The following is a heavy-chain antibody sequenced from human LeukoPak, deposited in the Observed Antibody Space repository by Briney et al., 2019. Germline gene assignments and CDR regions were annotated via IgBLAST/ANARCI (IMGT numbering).Heavy chain of an antibody. CDR3: ARDRNYYDSSGYYLYYFDY. V-gene: IGHV1-69*06. Sequence: ASVKVSCKASGGTFSSYAFTWVRQAPGQGLEWMGGIIPIFGTPNYAQKFQGRVTITADKSTSTAYMELSSLRSEDTAVYYCARDRNYYDSSGYYLYYFDYWGQGTLVTVSS. CDR1: GGTFSSYA. J-gene: IGHJ4*02. CDR2: IIPIFGTP. D-gene: IGHD3-22*01.